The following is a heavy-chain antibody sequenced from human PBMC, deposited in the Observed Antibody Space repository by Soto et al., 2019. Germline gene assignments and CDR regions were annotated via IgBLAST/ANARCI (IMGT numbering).Heavy chain of an antibody. CDR1: GYTFTNYA. CDR2: IIPIFGTA. V-gene: IGHV1-69*13. D-gene: IGHD3-22*01. CDR3: ARDRTGTYYYDSSGYRDAFDI. Sequence: SVKVSCKASGYTFTNYAMHWVRQAPGQRLEWMGGIIPIFGTANYAQKFQGRVTITADESTSTAYMELSSLRSEDTAVYYCARDRTGTYYYDSSGYRDAFDIWGQGTMVTVSS. J-gene: IGHJ3*02.